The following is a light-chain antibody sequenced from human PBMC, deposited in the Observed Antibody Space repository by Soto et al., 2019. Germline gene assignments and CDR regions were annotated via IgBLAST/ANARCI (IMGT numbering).Light chain of an antibody. CDR3: QQRHMWPIT. J-gene: IGKJ5*01. CDR2: DAY. CDR1: QSFRGL. V-gene: IGKV3-11*01. Sequence: EVVLTQAPVTLSLSPGERATLSCRASQSFRGLLAWYQQKPGQAPRLLIYDAYNRATGITPRFSGSGSGPDFTLSISGLEPEYSAVYYCQQRHMWPITFGQGTRLEIK.